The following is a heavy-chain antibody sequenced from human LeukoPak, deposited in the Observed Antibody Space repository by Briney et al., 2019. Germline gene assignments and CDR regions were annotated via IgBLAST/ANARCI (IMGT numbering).Heavy chain of an antibody. CDR3: TREDSGSYLDFDY. V-gene: IGHV3-49*03. CDR1: GFTFCDYA. J-gene: IGHJ4*02. Sequence: GGSLRLSCTASGFTFCDYAMSWFRQAPGEGQEWVGFIRSKAYGGTTEYAASVKGRFTISRDDSKSIAYLQMNSLKTEDTAVYYCTREDSGSYLDFDYWGQGTLVTVSS. CDR2: IRSKAYGGTT. D-gene: IGHD1-26*01.